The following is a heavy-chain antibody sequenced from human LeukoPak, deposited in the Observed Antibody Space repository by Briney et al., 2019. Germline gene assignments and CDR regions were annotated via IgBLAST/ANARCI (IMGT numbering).Heavy chain of an antibody. CDR3: ARFSRGSGSYDN. D-gene: IGHD3-10*01. CDR2: INAGNGNT. J-gene: IGHJ4*02. V-gene: IGHV1-3*01. Sequence: ASVKVSCKASGYTFTSYAMHWVRQAPGQRLEWMGWINAGNGNTKYSQKFQGRVTITRDTSASTAYMELSSLRSEDTAVYYCARFSRGSGSYDNWGQGTLVTVSS. CDR1: GYTFTSYA.